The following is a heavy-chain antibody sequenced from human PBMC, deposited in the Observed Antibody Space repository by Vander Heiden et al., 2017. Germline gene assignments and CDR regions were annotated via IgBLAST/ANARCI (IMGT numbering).Heavy chain of an antibody. CDR2: ISWNSGSI. V-gene: IGHV3-9*01. J-gene: IGHJ5*02. D-gene: IGHD6-19*01. Sequence: EVQLVEPGGGLVQPGRSLRLSCAASGFTFDAYAMHWVRQAPGKGLEWVSGISWNSGSIGYADSVKGRFTISRDNAKNSLYLQMNSLRAEDTALYYCAKDISRIAVAGLNWLDPWGQGTLVTVSS. CDR1: GFTFDAYA. CDR3: AKDISRIAVAGLNWLDP.